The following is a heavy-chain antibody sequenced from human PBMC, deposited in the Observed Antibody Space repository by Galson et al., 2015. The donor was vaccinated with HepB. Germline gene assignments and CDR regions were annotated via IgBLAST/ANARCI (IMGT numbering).Heavy chain of an antibody. D-gene: IGHD6-13*01. CDR2: IVGSDDRT. V-gene: IGHV3-23*01. CDR3: AKGLYSSTWFYFDY. J-gene: IGHJ4*02. Sequence: SLRLSCAASGFTFSSYDMSWVRQAPGQGLEWVSSIVGSDDRTYYTDSVKGRFTISRDKSMNTLYLQMDSLRAEDTALYYCAKGLYSSTWFYFDYWGQGTLVTVSS. CDR1: GFTFSSYD.